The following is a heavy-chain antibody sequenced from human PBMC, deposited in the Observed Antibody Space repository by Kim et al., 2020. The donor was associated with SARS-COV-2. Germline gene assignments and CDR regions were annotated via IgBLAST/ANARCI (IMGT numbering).Heavy chain of an antibody. CDR2: ISGSGGST. V-gene: IGHV3-23*01. J-gene: IGHJ6*02. CDR1: GFTFSSYA. D-gene: IGHD3-10*01. Sequence: GGSLRLSCAASGFTFSSYAMSWVRQAPGKGLEWVSAISGSGGSTYYADSVKGRFTISRDNSKNTLYLQMNSLRAEDTAVYYCAKMRFGELGSYYYGMDVWGQGTTVTVSS. CDR3: AKMRFGELGSYYYGMDV.